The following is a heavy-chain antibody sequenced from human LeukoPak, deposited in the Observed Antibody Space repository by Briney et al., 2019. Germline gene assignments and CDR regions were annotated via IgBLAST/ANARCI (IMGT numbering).Heavy chain of an antibody. CDR1: GYSFTTHW. Sequence: GESLKISCKASGYSFTTHWIGWVRQMPGKGLEWMGIIYPGDSDTRYSPSFQGQVTISADKSISTAYLQWSSLKASDTAMYYCARSREGGSYSYYYYYMDVWGKGTTVTVSS. CDR3: ARSREGGSYSYYYYYMDV. J-gene: IGHJ6*03. V-gene: IGHV5-51*01. CDR2: IYPGDSDT. D-gene: IGHD1-26*01.